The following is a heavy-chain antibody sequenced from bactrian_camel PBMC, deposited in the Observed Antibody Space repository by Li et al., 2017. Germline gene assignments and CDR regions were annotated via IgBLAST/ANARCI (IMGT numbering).Heavy chain of an antibody. V-gene: IGHV3S55*01. CDR2: IGSDGST. CDR3: AARMPGCSVTRGTLASPEY. Sequence: QLVESGGGSVQAGGSLTLSCTGSDDTYSSNLYCMAWFRQAPGKEREFVSAIGSDGSTKYADFVTGRFTISKDSANVLTLRMDSLKPEDTAMCFCAARMPGCSVTRGTLASPEYWGQGTQVTVS. D-gene: IGHD3*01. CDR1: DDTYSSNLYC. J-gene: IGHJ4*01.